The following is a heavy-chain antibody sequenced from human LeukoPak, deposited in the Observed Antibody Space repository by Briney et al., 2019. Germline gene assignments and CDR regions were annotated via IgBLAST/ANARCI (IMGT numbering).Heavy chain of an antibody. CDR2: MNPNSGNT. D-gene: IGHD3-9*01. V-gene: IGHV1-8*03. J-gene: IGHJ4*02. CDR3: ARQGGRGYDILTGYYNY. CDR1: GYTFTSYD. Sequence: ASVKVSCKASGYTFTSYDINWVRQATGQGLEWMGWMNPNSGNTGYAQKFQGRVTITADESTSTAYMELSSLRSEDTAVYYCARQGGRGYDILTGYYNYWGQGTLVTVSS.